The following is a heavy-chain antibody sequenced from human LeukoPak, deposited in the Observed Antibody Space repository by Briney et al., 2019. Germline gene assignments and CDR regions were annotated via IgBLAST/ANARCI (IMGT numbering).Heavy chain of an antibody. V-gene: IGHV4-39*07. Sequence: PSETLSLTCTVSGGSISSSSYYWGWIRQPPGKGLEWIGSIYYSGSTYYNPSLKSRVTISVDTSKNQFSLKLSSVTAADTAVYYCARGSGQWLLRNWGQGTLVTVSS. CDR1: GGSISSSSYY. CDR2: IYYSGST. CDR3: ARGSGQWLLRN. J-gene: IGHJ4*02. D-gene: IGHD6-19*01.